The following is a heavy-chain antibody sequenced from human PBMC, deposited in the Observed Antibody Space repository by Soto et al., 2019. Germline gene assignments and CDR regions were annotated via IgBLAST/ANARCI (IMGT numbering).Heavy chain of an antibody. CDR3: XKPIGGYDAFDI. D-gene: IGHD3-16*01. Sequence: EVQLLESGGGLVQPGGSLRLSCAASGFTFSSYAMNWVRQAPGKGLEWVSAISGSGGSTYYADSVKGRFTISRDNSKXXXXXXXXXXXXXDTXVXXXXKPIGGYDAFDIWGQGTMVTVSS. V-gene: IGHV3-23*01. J-gene: IGHJ3*02. CDR2: ISGSGGST. CDR1: GFTFSSYA.